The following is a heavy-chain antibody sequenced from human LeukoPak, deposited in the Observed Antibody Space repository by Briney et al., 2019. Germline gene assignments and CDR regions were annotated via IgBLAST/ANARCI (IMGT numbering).Heavy chain of an antibody. Sequence: PGGSLRLSCAASGFTFDDYGMIWVRQAPGKGLEWLSFMTTSGNTIFYAESVKDRFTISRDNAKESLYLQMNSLRDEDTAVYYCARVGGATAVTMYFEYWGQGTLVTVTS. V-gene: IGHV3-48*02. J-gene: IGHJ4*02. D-gene: IGHD1-26*01. CDR3: ARVGGATAVTMYFEY. CDR2: MTTSGNTI. CDR1: GFTFDDYG.